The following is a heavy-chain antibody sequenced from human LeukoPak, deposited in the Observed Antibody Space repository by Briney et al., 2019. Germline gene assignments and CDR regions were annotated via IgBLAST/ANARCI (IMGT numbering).Heavy chain of an antibody. D-gene: IGHD3-3*02. CDR3: ARRVISEFSIDKGNWLDP. V-gene: IGHV4-4*09. Sequence: SETLSLTYTVSGGSISNYYWNWIRQSPGKGLEWIGYILSSGSTHHNPSLTSRISLSVDTSKNQFSLKLSSVTAADTAVYYCARRVISEFSIDKGNWLDPWGQGTLVTVSS. CDR1: GGSISNYY. CDR2: ILSSGST. J-gene: IGHJ5*02.